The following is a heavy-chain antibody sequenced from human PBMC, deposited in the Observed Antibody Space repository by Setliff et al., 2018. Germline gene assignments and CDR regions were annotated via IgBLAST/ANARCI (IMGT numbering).Heavy chain of an antibody. CDR2: IYYSGST. V-gene: IGHV4-34*01. J-gene: IGHJ4*02. CDR3: AREGVSTSLTGGD. Sequence: SETLSLTCAVYGGSFSGYYWCWIRQPHGKGLEWMGSIYYSGSTYYNQSPKSRVTISVDTSTNQYSLKLSSVTAAATAVYYCAREGVSTSLTGGDWGQGTLVTVSS. D-gene: IGHD3-9*01. CDR1: GGSFSGYY.